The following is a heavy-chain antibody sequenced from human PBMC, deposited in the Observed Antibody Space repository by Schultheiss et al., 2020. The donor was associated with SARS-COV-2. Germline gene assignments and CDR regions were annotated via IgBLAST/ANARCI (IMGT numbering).Heavy chain of an antibody. V-gene: IGHV3-48*04. J-gene: IGHJ4*02. Sequence: GGSLRLSCAASGFTFSSYWMNWVRQAPGKGLEWVSYISSSGSTIYYADSVKGRFTISRDNAKNSLYLQMNSLRAEDTAVYYCARDGVGYSGSYLPLRYWGQGTLVTVSS. CDR2: ISSSGSTI. CDR1: GFTFSSYW. D-gene: IGHD1-26*01. CDR3: ARDGVGYSGSYLPLRY.